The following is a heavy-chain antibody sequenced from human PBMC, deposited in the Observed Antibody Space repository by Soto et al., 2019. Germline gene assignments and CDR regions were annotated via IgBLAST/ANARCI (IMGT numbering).Heavy chain of an antibody. J-gene: IGHJ4*02. Sequence: EVQLVESGGGLVKPGGSLRLSCAASGFTFSSYSMNWVRQAPGKGLEWVSSISSSSSYIYYADSVKGRFTISRDNAKNSQYLQINSLRAEDTAENYCAGRDYDIWAGYYNGHDYWGQGTLVTVSS. V-gene: IGHV3-21*01. CDR2: ISSSSSYI. CDR1: GFTFSSYS. CDR3: AGRDYDIWAGYYNGHDY. D-gene: IGHD3-9*01.